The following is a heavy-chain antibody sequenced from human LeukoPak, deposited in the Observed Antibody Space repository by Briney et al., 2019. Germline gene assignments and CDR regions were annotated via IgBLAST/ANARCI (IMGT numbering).Heavy chain of an antibody. J-gene: IGHJ4*02. D-gene: IGHD4-17*01. CDR3: ARTAYGDYVPYVDY. CDR2: INHSGST. CDR1: GGSISSYY. V-gene: IGHV4-34*01. Sequence: SETLSLTCTVSGGSISSYYWSWIRQPPGKGLEWIGEINHSGSTNYNPSLKSRVTISVDTSKNQFSLKLSSVTAADTAVYYCARTAYGDYVPYVDYWGQGTLVTVSS.